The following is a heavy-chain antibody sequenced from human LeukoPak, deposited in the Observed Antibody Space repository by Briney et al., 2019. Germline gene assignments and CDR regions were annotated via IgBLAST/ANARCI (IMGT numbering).Heavy chain of an antibody. CDR1: GFTFSSYW. CDR2: INTDGSST. V-gene: IGHV3-74*01. CDR3: ARDRNYYGSGSLAPDAFDI. J-gene: IGHJ3*02. Sequence: GGSLRLSCAASGFTFSSYWMHWVRQAPGKGLVWVSRINTDGSSTSYADSVKGRFTISRDNAKNTLYLQMNSLRAEDTAVYYCARDRNYYGSGSLAPDAFDIWGQGTMVTVSS. D-gene: IGHD3-10*01.